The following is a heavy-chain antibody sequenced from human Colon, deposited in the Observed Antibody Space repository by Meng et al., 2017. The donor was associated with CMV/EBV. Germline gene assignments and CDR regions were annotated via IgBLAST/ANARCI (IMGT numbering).Heavy chain of an antibody. CDR3: VQRHSSSTGEVH. CDR1: GFSLSTITVR. V-gene: IGHV2-5*02. J-gene: IGHJ4*02. Sequence: QIPFKYAGPPLGKPTQTLRLTGAFSGFSLSTITVRVGWIRQPPGKALEWLALIHGDDTNKYNPSLSNRLTVTRDTSKTQVFLTLTNVDPVDTGTYYCVQRHSSSTGEVHWGQGTLVTVSS. D-gene: IGHD6-6*01. CDR2: IHGDDTN.